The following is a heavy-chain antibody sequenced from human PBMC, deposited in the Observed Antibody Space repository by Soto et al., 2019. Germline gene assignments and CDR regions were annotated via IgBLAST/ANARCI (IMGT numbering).Heavy chain of an antibody. D-gene: IGHD2-2*01. CDR1: GGTFSSYT. CDR3: ARDGQPYCSSTSCYGSNWFDP. Sequence: SVKVSCKASGGTFSSYTMSWVRQAPGQGLEWMGRIIPILGIANYAQKFQGRVTITADKSTSTAYMELSSLRSEDTAVYYCARDGQPYCSSTSCYGSNWFDPWGQGTLLTVSS. V-gene: IGHV1-69*04. J-gene: IGHJ5*02. CDR2: IIPILGIA.